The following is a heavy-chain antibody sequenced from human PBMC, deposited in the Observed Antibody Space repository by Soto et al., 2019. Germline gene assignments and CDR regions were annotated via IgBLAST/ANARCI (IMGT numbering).Heavy chain of an antibody. Sequence: QVQLVQSGAEVKKPGASVKVSCKASGYTFTSYAMHWVRQAPGQRLEWMGWINAGNGNTKYSQKFQGRVTITRDTAASTAYMELSILRSEDTAVYYCARDVAVSGYAPFDYWGQGTLVTVSS. D-gene: IGHD5-12*01. CDR2: INAGNGNT. CDR3: ARDVAVSGYAPFDY. J-gene: IGHJ4*02. CDR1: GYTFTSYA. V-gene: IGHV1-3*01.